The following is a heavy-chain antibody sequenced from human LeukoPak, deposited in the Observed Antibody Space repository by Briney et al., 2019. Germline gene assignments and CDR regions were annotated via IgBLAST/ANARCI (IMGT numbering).Heavy chain of an antibody. CDR1: GGSFSGYY. CDR2: INHSGST. Sequence: SETLSLTCAVHGGSFSGYYWSWIRQPPGKGLEWIGEINHSGSTNYNPSLKSRVTISVDTSKNQFSLKLSSVTAADTAVYYCARGLLTMVRGVPRFDYWGQGTLVTVSS. CDR3: ARGLLTMVRGVPRFDY. V-gene: IGHV4-34*01. J-gene: IGHJ4*02. D-gene: IGHD3-10*01.